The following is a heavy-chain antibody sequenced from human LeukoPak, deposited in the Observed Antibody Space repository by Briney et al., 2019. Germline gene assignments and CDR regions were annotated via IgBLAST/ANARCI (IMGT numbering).Heavy chain of an antibody. CDR2: IYYSGST. CDR1: GGSISSSSYY. V-gene: IGHV4-39*07. CDR3: ARVRPDIDAFDI. J-gene: IGHJ3*02. Sequence: SETLSLTCSVSGGSISSSSYYWGWIRQPPGKGLEWIGSIYYSGSTYYNPSLKSRVTISVDTSKNQFSLKLSSVTAADTAVYYCARVRPDIDAFDIWGQGTMVTVSS. D-gene: IGHD2-15*01.